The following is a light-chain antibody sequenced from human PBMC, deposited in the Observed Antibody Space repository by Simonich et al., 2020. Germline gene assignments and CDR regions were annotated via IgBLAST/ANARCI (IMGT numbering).Light chain of an antibody. CDR2: DAS. J-gene: IGKJ3*01. CDR3: QQYDNLPFT. CDR1: KDISNY. V-gene: IGKV1-33*01. Sequence: DIQMTQSPSSLSASVGDRVTITCQASKDISNYLHWYQQKPGKAPKLLIYDASNLETGVPSRFNGSGSGTDFTFTISSLQPEDIATYYCQQYDNLPFTFGPGTKVDIK.